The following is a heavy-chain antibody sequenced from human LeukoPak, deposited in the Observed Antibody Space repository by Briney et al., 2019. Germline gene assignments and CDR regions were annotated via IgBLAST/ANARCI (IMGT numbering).Heavy chain of an antibody. D-gene: IGHD3-3*01. Sequence: PGGSLRLSCAASGFTFSGSAMHWVRQASGKGLEWVGRIRSKANSYATAYAASVKGRFTISRDDSKNTAYLQMNSLKTEDTAVYYCTRSFWSGFGYYYYMDVWGKGTAVTVSS. V-gene: IGHV3-73*01. CDR3: TRSFWSGFGYYYYMDV. CDR1: GFTFSGSA. CDR2: IRSKANSYAT. J-gene: IGHJ6*03.